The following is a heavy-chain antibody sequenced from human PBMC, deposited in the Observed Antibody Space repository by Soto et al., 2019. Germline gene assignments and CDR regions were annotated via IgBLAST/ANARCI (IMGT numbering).Heavy chain of an antibody. CDR1: GYTFTNYG. J-gene: IGHJ3*01. V-gene: IGHV1-18*01. CDR2: VSTFNDNR. D-gene: IGHD3-22*01. Sequence: QVQLVQSGAEVKKPGASVKVSCKASGYTFTNYGLTWVRQAPGQGLEWMGWVSTFNDNRNYAQKLQGRVTLTTDTSTNTAYMELRRLRSDDTAVYYCAKDSSGYSLGDDAFDVWGQGTMVIVSS. CDR3: AKDSSGYSLGDDAFDV.